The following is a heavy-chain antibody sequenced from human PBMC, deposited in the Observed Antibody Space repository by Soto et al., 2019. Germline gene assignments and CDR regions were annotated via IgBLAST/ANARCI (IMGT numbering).Heavy chain of an antibody. CDR2: ISYSGTT. CDR1: GGSISSSNYY. J-gene: IGHJ6*02. V-gene: IGHV4-39*01. Sequence: SETLSLTCTVSGGSISSSNYYWGWIRQPPGKGLEWIGSISYSGTTYYNPSLRSRVTISVDTSKNQFSLKLSSLTAADTAVYYCARRSGYNFYYNYYGLDVWGQGTTVTVSS. CDR3: ARRSGYNFYYNYYGLDV. D-gene: IGHD3-22*01.